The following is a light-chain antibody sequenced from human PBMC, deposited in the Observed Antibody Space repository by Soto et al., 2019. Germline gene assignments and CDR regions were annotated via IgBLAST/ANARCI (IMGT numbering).Light chain of an antibody. CDR1: QRVSTS. CDR3: QQRSNWTLLT. CDR2: DAS. Sequence: EIVLTQSPATLPLSPGERATLCCRASQRVSTSLAWYQQKPGQAPRLLIYDASNSATGIPARFSGSGSGTDFTLTISSLEPADFAVYYCQQRSNWTLLTFGGGTKVEIK. V-gene: IGKV3-11*01. J-gene: IGKJ4*01.